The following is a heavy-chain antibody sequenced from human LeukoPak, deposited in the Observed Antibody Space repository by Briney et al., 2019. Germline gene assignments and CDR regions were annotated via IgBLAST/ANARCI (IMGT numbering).Heavy chain of an antibody. V-gene: IGHV1-69*05. CDR2: IIPIFGTA. D-gene: IGHD2-2*01. CDR1: GGTFSSYA. Sequence: ASVKVSCKASGGTFSSYAISWVRQAPGQGLEWMGGIIPIFGTANYAQKFQGRVTITTDESTSTAYMELSSLRSEDTAVYYCAGTESARLTYASEAFYYYMDVWGKGTTVTVSS. J-gene: IGHJ6*03. CDR3: AGTESARLTYASEAFYYYMDV.